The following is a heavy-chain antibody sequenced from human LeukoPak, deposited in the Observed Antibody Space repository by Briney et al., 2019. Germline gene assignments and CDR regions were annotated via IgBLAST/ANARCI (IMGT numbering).Heavy chain of an antibody. D-gene: IGHD3-9*01. CDR3: ARFDRFTANSYFDF. Sequence: SETLSLTCTVSGDSISRSHFYWGRIRQPPGKGLEWIGNIYSSGSTYYKPSLKSRVTMSIDTSKNHFSLKMKSVTVADTAMYYCARFDRFTANSYFDFWGQGTLVTVSS. CDR1: GDSISRSHFY. J-gene: IGHJ4*02. CDR2: IYSSGST. V-gene: IGHV4-39*02.